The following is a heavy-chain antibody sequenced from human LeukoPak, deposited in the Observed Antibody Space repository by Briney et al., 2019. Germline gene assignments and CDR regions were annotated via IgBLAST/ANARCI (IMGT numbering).Heavy chain of an antibody. D-gene: IGHD1-26*01. Sequence: SETLSLTCTVSGDSISSGSYYWTWIRQPPEKGLEWIVSISYSGTTYYNPSLKSRVTISVDTSKNQFSLKLSSMTAADTAVYYCATYRGGRQGLLDYWGQGYLVTVSS. CDR2: ISYSGTT. CDR1: GDSISSGSYY. CDR3: ATYRGGRQGLLDY. V-gene: IGHV4-39*01. J-gene: IGHJ4*02.